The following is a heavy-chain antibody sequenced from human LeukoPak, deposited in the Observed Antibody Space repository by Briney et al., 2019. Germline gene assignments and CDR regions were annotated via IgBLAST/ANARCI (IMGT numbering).Heavy chain of an antibody. V-gene: IGHV3-48*03. Sequence: GGSLRLSCAASGFTFSNYEMNWVRQAPGKGLEWVSYISSSGSTIYYADSVKGRFTISRDNAKNSLYLQMNSLRAEDTAVYYCARGGELRYFDWEIYWGQGTLVTVSS. CDR2: ISSSGSTI. D-gene: IGHD3-9*01. CDR1: GFTFSNYE. J-gene: IGHJ4*02. CDR3: ARGGELRYFDWEIY.